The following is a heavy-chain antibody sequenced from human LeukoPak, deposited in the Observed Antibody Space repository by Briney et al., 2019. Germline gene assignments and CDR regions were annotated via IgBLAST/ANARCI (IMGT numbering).Heavy chain of an antibody. CDR2: INPNSGGT. D-gene: IGHD5-18*01. V-gene: IGHV1-2*02. CDR3: ARGSFSADAPLVLDYFHH. CDR1: GYTFTGYY. Sequence: ASVKVSCKASGYTFTGYYMHWVRQAPGQGLEWMGWINPNSGGTNYAQKFQGRVTMTRDPSISTAYMELSRLRSDDTAVYYCARGSFSADAPLVLDYFHHWGQGTLVTVSS. J-gene: IGHJ1*01.